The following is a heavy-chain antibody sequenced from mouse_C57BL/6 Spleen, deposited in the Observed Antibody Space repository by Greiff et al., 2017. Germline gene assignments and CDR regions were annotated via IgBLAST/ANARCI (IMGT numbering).Heavy chain of an antibody. Sequence: VQLVESGPGLVAPSQSLSITCTVSGFSLTSYGVSWVRQPPGKGLELLGLIWGDGSTNYSSALIARLSISKDNSKSQVFFKMNSLQADDTAIYYCARRDSNYIYAMDYWGKGTSVTVSS. V-gene: IGHV2-3*01. J-gene: IGHJ4*01. CDR2: IWGDGST. CDR1: GFSLTSYG. D-gene: IGHD2-5*01. CDR3: ARRDSNYIYAMDY.